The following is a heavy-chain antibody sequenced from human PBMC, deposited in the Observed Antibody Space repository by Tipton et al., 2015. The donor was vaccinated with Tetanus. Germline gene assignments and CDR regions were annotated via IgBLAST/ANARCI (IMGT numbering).Heavy chain of an antibody. V-gene: IGHV3-21*01. Sequence: LSLTCEVYGFSFSNYKMNWVRQGPERGLEWVSSISSTSRYINYADSVKGRFTISRDNAKNSLFLEMSSLRADDTAVYYCVSGSALDYWGQGTLVTVSS. D-gene: IGHD6-25*01. J-gene: IGHJ4*02. CDR3: VSGSALDY. CDR1: GFSFSNYK. CDR2: ISSTSRYI.